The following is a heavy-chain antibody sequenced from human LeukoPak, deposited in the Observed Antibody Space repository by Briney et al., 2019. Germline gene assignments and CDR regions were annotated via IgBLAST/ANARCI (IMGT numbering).Heavy chain of an antibody. CDR2: ISSSSSYI. D-gene: IGHD3-22*01. CDR3: ARDMGYYYDSSGYYGMDV. V-gene: IGHV3-21*01. Sequence: GGSLRLSCAASGFTFSSYSMNWVRQAPGKGLEWVSSISSSSSYIYYADSVKGRFTISRDDAKNSLYLQMNSLRAEDTAVYYCARDMGYYYDSSGYYGMDVWGQGTTVTVSS. J-gene: IGHJ6*02. CDR1: GFTFSSYS.